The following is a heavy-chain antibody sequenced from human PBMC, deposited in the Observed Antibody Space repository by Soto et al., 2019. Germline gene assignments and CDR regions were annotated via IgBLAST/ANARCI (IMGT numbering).Heavy chain of an antibody. Sequence: EVQLVESGGGLVQPGGSQRLSCAASGFTFSDHYMDWVRQAPGKGLEWVGRIRNKANSYTTDYAASVKGRFTISREDSKDSLYLQLNILKTEDTAIYYCARESRKGADFDYWGHGILGTVSS. CDR3: ARESRKGADFDY. J-gene: IGHJ4*01. CDR2: IRNKANSYTT. CDR1: GFTFSDHY. V-gene: IGHV3-72*01. D-gene: IGHD3-16*01.